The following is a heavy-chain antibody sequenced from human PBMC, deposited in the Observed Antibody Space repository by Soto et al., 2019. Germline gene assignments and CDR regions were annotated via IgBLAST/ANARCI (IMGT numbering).Heavy chain of an antibody. Sequence: SENLSLSNTVSGDSINSRTYHWCWIRQSPGKGLEWIGTIYSSGNTYYNPSLSSRVTLSVDTSMNKFSLKFSSVTAADTAVYYCARGYCTGACDRDRGGLYYPCGRGTLDPGSS. D-gene: IGHD2-8*02. CDR2: IYSSGNT. V-gene: IGHV4-39*01. CDR3: ARGYCTGACDRDRGGLYYP. CDR1: GDSINSRTYH. J-gene: IGHJ5*02.